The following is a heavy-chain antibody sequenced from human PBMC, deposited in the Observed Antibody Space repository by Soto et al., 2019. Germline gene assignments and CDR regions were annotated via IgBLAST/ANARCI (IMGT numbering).Heavy chain of an antibody. J-gene: IGHJ5*02. Sequence: ASVKVSCKASGYTFTSYAMHWVRQAPGQRLEWMGWISAYNGNTNYAQKLQGRVTMTTDTSTSTAYMELRSLRSDDTAVYYCARDDYRMSWFDPWGQGTLVTVAS. CDR3: ARDDYRMSWFDP. V-gene: IGHV1-18*01. D-gene: IGHD4-4*01. CDR1: GYTFTSYA. CDR2: ISAYNGNT.